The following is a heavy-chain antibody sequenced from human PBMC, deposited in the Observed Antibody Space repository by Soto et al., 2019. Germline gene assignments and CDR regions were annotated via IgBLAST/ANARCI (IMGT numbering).Heavy chain of an antibody. CDR1: GISFIYAW. D-gene: IGHD6-13*01. J-gene: IGHJ4*02. CDR3: VKALTIASPGTFVY. CDR2: IKSQASGGTI. V-gene: IGHV3-15*07. Sequence: PGGSLRLSCAASGISFIYAWMDWVRQAPGKRLEWVGRIKSQASGGTIDYAAPVKGRFTISRDDSKNTVYLQMDSLRADDTAVYFCVKALTIASPGTFVYWGQGT.